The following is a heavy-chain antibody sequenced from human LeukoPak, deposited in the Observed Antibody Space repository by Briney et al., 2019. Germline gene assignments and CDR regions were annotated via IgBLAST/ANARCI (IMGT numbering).Heavy chain of an antibody. CDR2: ISSSSSYI. CDR3: AKETRTPSGGLVFDY. V-gene: IGHV3-21*04. D-gene: IGHD1-7*01. CDR1: GFTFSSYS. J-gene: IGHJ4*02. Sequence: GGSLRLSCAASGFTFSSYSMNWVRQAPGKGLEWVSSISSSSSYIYYADSVKGRFTISRDNAKNTLYLQMNSLRAEDTAVYYCAKETRTPSGGLVFDYWGQGTLVTVSS.